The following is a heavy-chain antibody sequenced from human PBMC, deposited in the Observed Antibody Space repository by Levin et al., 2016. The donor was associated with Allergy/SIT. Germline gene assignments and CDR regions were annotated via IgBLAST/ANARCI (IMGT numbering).Heavy chain of an antibody. CDR1: GFTFSNVW. CDR2: IQSKTDGGTT. V-gene: IGHV3-15*01. J-gene: IGHJ4*02. CDR3: TTESNGSGRH. D-gene: IGHD3-10*01. Sequence: GGSLRLSCTASGFTFSNVWMSWVRQAPGKGLEWVARIQSKTDGGTTDYAAPVKGRFTISRDDSTNTLLLHMSSLKTEDTAFYYCTTESNGSGRHWGQGTLVTVSS.